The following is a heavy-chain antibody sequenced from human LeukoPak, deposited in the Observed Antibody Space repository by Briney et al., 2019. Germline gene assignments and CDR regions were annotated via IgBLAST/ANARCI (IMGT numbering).Heavy chain of an antibody. V-gene: IGHV1-69*06. CDR1: GGTFSSYA. Sequence: ASVKVSCKASGGTFSSYAISWVRQAPRQGLEWMGRIIPIFGTANYAQKFQGRVTITADKSTSTAYMELSSLRSEDTAVYYRARLYSSTVFGYWGQGTLVTVSS. CDR3: ARLYSSTVFGY. D-gene: IGHD6-13*01. J-gene: IGHJ4*02. CDR2: IIPIFGTA.